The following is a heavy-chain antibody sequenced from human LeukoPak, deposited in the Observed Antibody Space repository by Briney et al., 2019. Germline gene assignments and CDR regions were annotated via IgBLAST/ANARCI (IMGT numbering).Heavy chain of an antibody. CDR2: ISTTSSTI. CDR3: ARGKEKWLDHFDY. Sequence: PGGSLRLSCAASGFTFSGCGMNWVRQAPGKGLEWVSYISTTSSTIYYADSVKGRFTMSRDNAKNSLYLQMDSLRDEDTAVYYCARGKEKWLDHFDYWGQGSLVTVSS. CDR1: GFTFSGCG. D-gene: IGHD6-19*01. V-gene: IGHV3-48*02. J-gene: IGHJ4*02.